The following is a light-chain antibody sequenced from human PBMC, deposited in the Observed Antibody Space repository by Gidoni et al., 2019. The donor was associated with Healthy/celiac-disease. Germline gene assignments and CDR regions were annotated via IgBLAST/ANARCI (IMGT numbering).Light chain of an antibody. CDR2: DVS. J-gene: IGLJ3*02. V-gene: IGLV2-14*01. CDR3: SSYTSSSTWV. CDR1: SSDVGGYHY. Sequence: QSALTQPASVSGSPGTSITISCTGTSSDVGGYHYVSWYQQPPGKAPKLMIYDVSNRPSGVSNRFSGSKSGNTASLTISGLQAEDEADYYCSSYTSSSTWVFGGGTKLTVL.